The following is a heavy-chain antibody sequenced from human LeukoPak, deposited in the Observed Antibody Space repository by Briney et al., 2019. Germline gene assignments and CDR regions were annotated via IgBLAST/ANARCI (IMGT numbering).Heavy chain of an antibody. CDR3: ARDRSSGWYFY. Sequence: GGSLRLSCAASGFTFSSYWRSWVRQAPGKGLEWVANIKQDGSEKFYVDSVKGRFTISRDNAKNSLYLEMNSLRAEDTAVYYCARDRSSGWYFYWGQGTLVTVSS. CDR1: GFTFSSYW. D-gene: IGHD6-19*01. CDR2: IKQDGSEK. J-gene: IGHJ4*02. V-gene: IGHV3-7*01.